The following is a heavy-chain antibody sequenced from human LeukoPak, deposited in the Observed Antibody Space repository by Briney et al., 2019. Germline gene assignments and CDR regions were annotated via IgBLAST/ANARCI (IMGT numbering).Heavy chain of an antibody. CDR1: GFTFDDYA. CDR2: ISWNSGSI. Sequence: SLRLSCAASGFTFDDYAMHWVRQAPGKGLEWVSGISWNSGSIGYADSVKGRFTISRDNAKNSLYLQMNSLRAEDTALYYCAVRSSGWYYFDYWGQGTLVTVSS. J-gene: IGHJ4*02. CDR3: AVRSSGWYYFDY. D-gene: IGHD6-19*01. V-gene: IGHV3-9*01.